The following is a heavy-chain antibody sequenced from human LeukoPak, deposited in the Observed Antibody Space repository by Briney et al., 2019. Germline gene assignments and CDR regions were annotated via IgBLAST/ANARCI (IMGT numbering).Heavy chain of an antibody. CDR1: GFTFSSYW. V-gene: IGHV3-7*01. CDR2: IKQEGSEK. Sequence: QPGVSLRLSCAASGFTFSSYWMSWVRQAPGKGLEWVANIKQEGSEKYYVDSVKGRFTISRDNAKNSLYLQMNSLRAEDTAVYYCARDKSYGDSSDYWGQGTLVTVSS. J-gene: IGHJ4*02. D-gene: IGHD4-17*01. CDR3: ARDKSYGDSSDY.